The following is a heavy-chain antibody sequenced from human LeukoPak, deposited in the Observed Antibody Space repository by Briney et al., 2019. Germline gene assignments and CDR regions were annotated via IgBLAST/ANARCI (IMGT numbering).Heavy chain of an antibody. Sequence: ASVKVSCKASGYTFTSYGISWVRQAPGQGLEWIGWISAYNGNTNSAQKLKGRVTMTTDTSTSTAYMELRSLRSDDPAVYYCARDYDLLTGYDYYYGMDVWGQGTTVTVSS. D-gene: IGHD3-9*01. V-gene: IGHV1-18*01. CDR2: ISAYNGNT. J-gene: IGHJ6*02. CDR1: GYTFTSYG. CDR3: ARDYDLLTGYDYYYGMDV.